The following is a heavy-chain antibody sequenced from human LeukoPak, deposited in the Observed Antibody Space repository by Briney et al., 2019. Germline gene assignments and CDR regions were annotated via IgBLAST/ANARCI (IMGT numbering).Heavy chain of an antibody. CDR2: INHSGST. V-gene: IGHV4-34*01. J-gene: IGHJ4*02. CDR1: GGSFSGYY. CDR3: ARDYYDSSGYYLDY. Sequence: SETLSLTCAVYGGSFSGYYWSWIRQPPGKGLEWIGEINHSGSTNYNPSLKSRVTISVDTSKNQFSLKLSSVTAADTAVYYCARDYYDSSGYYLDYWGQGTLVTVSS. D-gene: IGHD3-22*01.